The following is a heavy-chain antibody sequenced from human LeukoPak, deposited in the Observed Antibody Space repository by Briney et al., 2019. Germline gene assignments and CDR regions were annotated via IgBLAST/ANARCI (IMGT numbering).Heavy chain of an antibody. CDR3: AKSDWLGT. V-gene: IGHV3-74*01. J-gene: IGHJ5*02. Sequence: PGESLRLSCATSGFTFSNYWMSWLRQAPGKGLVWVSRIKNDGSSATYAESVKGRFTISRATARNPPYLQMDGLRVNDPSVYYCAKSDWLGTWGRGILVTVSS. CDR2: IKNDGSSA. CDR1: GFTFSNYW.